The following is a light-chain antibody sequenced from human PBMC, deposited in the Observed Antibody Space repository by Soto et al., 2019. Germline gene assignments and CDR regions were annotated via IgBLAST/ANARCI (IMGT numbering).Light chain of an antibody. Sequence: DIQMTQSPSSLSASVGDRVTITCQASQDITNSLNWYQQKPGKAPNLLIFDASNLDAGVPSRFSGSGSGTYFTFTIHSLQPEDVATYYCQQYDHLSLTFAGGTKVAI. CDR1: QDITNS. CDR3: QQYDHLSLT. V-gene: IGKV1-33*01. CDR2: DAS. J-gene: IGKJ4*01.